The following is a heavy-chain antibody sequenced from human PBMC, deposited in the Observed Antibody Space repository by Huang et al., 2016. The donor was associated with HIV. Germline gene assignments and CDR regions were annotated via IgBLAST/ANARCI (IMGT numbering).Heavy chain of an antibody. V-gene: IGHV4-59*02. CDR1: GDSVSSHY. Sequence: QVRLQESGPGLVKPSETLSLSCTVSGDSVSSHYWGWIRHPPGKGLEWFGTVYDSGTTKYNPRLKSRITISVETSKNGFSLNITSVSAADTAMYFCVRDQGRLAVGGIDNWFDPWGQGALVTVSS. CDR3: VRDQGRLAVGGIDNWFDP. D-gene: IGHD6-19*01. J-gene: IGHJ5*02. CDR2: VYDSGTT.